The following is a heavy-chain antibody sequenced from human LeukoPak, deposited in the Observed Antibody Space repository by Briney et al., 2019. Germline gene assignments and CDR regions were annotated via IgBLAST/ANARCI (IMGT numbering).Heavy chain of an antibody. CDR1: GGSISSYY. D-gene: IGHD3-3*01. CDR3: ASAIFVENAFDI. Sequence: SETLSLTCTVSGGSISSYYWSWIRQPPGKGLEWIGYVYYSGSAHYNPSLKSRVTISVDTSKSQFSLKLSSVTAADTAVYYCASAIFVENAFDIWGQGTMVTVSS. V-gene: IGHV4-59*01. J-gene: IGHJ3*02. CDR2: VYYSGSA.